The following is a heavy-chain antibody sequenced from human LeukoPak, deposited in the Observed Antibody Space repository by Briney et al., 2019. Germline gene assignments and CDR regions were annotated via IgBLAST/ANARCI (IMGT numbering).Heavy chain of an antibody. CDR3: ARDRRAYYGSGSAMDY. D-gene: IGHD3-10*01. J-gene: IGHJ4*02. CDR2: ISAYNGNT. CDR1: GYTFTSYG. V-gene: IGHV1-18*01. Sequence: ASVKVSCKASGYTFTSYGISWVRQAPGQGLEWMGWISAYNGNTNYAQKLQGRVTMTTDTSTSTAYMELRSLRSDDTAVYYCARDRRAYYGSGSAMDYWGQGTLVTVSS.